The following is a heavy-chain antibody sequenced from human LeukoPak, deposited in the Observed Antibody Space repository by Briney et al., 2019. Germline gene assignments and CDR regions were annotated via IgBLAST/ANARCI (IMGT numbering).Heavy chain of an antibody. CDR1: GYTFPSYG. Sequence: ASVKVSCKTSGYTFPSYGLSWVRQAPGQGLEWMGWISASHGNTDYSHKLQGRVTMTIDSFTSTAYLELRSLRSDDTAVYYCARTYYYDSSGNFDYWGQGTLVTVSS. D-gene: IGHD3-22*01. CDR2: ISASHGNT. CDR3: ARTYYYDSSGNFDY. J-gene: IGHJ4*02. V-gene: IGHV1-18*01.